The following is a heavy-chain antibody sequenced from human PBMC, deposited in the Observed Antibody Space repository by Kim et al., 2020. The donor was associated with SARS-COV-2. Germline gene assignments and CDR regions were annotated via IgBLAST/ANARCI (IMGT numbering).Heavy chain of an antibody. CDR2: MNPRHGAT. V-gene: IGHV1-8*01. CDR1: GYTFTTLD. J-gene: IGHJ4*02. Sequence: ASVKVSCKTSGYTFTTLDINWVRQAPGQGLEWMGWMNPRHGATGYAQKFQGRVTMTRDTSINTAYMELSSLRSEDTAVYYCAGGITAGVDYWVQGTLVTVSS. D-gene: IGHD1-20*01. CDR3: AGGITAGVDY.